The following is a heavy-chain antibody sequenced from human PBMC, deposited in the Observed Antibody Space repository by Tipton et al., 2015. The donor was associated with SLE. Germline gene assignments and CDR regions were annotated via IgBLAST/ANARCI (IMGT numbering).Heavy chain of an antibody. V-gene: IGHV3-64*01. J-gene: IGHJ4*02. D-gene: IGHD3-22*01. CDR1: GFTFSDYA. CDR3: ARRNLPGGYYDF. CDR2: ISSDGDYT. Sequence: SLRLSCTASGFTFSDYAFHWVRQPPGKGLEYVPAISSDGDYTSYGNSVRGRYTISRDNFKSTVYLQMGGLTPEDTAVFYCARRNLPGGYYDFWGQGTLVTVSS.